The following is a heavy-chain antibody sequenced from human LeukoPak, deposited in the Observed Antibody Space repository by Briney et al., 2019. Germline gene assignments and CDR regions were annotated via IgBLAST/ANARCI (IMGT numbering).Heavy chain of an antibody. D-gene: IGHD3-16*02. J-gene: IGHJ4*02. Sequence: GGSLRLSCAASGFTVSSNYMSWVRQAPGKGLEWVSVIYSGGSTYYADSVKGRFTISRDNSKNTLYLQMNSLRAEDTAMYYCAREIMITFGGVIAMDYWGQGTLVTVSS. CDR1: GFTVSSNY. V-gene: IGHV3-53*01. CDR2: IYSGGST. CDR3: AREIMITFGGVIAMDY.